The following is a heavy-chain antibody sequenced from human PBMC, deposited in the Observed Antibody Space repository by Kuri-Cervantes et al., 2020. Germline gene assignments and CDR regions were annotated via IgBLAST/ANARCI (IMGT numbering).Heavy chain of an antibody. CDR2: IYYSGST. Sequence: SETLSLTCTVSGGSISSSSYYWGWIRQPPGKGLEWIGSIYYSGSTYYNPSLKSRVTISVDKSKNQFSLKLSSVTAADTAVYYCARGVVTIFYYWGQGTLVTVSS. V-gene: IGHV4-39*07. CDR1: GGSISSSSYY. CDR3: ARGVVTIFYY. D-gene: IGHD3-9*01. J-gene: IGHJ4*02.